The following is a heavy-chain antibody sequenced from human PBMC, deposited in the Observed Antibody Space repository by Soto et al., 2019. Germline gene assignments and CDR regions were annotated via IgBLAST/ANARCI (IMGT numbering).Heavy chain of an antibody. V-gene: IGHV4-34*01. Sequence: QVQLQQWGAGLLKPSETLSLTCAVSGGSFSGYYWSWIRQPPGKGLEWIGEINHSGSTNYNPSLKSRVTISVDTSKNQFSLKLSSVTAADTAVYYCARRSIAVAGRRYYYGMDVWGQGTTVTVSS. CDR1: GGSFSGYY. D-gene: IGHD6-19*01. CDR2: INHSGST. J-gene: IGHJ6*02. CDR3: ARRSIAVAGRRYYYGMDV.